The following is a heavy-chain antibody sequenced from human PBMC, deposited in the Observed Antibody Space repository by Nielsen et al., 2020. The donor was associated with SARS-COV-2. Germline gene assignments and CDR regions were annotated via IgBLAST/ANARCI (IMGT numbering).Heavy chain of an antibody. Sequence: GESLKISCAASGFTVSSNYMSWVRQAPGKGLEWVSVIYSGGSTYYADSVKGRFTISRDNSKNTLYLQMNSLRAEDTAVYYCARGDAASGFDPWGQGTLVTVSS. CDR3: ARGDAASGFDP. J-gene: IGHJ5*02. CDR2: IYSGGST. V-gene: IGHV3-66*01. D-gene: IGHD6-25*01. CDR1: GFTVSSNY.